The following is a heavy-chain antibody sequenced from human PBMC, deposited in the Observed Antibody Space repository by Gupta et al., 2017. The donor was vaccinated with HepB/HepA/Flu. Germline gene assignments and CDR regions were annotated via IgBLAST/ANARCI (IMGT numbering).Heavy chain of an antibody. CDR1: RLAFVGYW. CDR3: ARMMVGVSHFDY. D-gene: IGHD3-10*01. J-gene: IGHJ4*02. Sequence: EVQLVESGGGVVQSGGSLRLSCAASRLAFVGYWRTLVRQAPGKGLEWMANIKEEGSNYYYVETVKGRFTISRDNAKNSLYLHMKSVRADDTAVYYCARMMVGVSHFDYWGQGTLVTISS. CDR2: IKEEGSNY. V-gene: IGHV3-7*01.